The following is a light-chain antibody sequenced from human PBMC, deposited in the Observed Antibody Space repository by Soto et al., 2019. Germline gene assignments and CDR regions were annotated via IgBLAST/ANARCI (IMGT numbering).Light chain of an antibody. Sequence: QPALTQPASVSGSPGRSITISCTGTSSDVGGYIYVSWYQQHPGKVPKLIIFEVSYPPSGISNRFSASKSGDTASLTISGLQADDEADYYCCSYTDSRTHVFGSGTKVTVL. CDR3: CSYTDSRTHV. V-gene: IGLV2-14*01. CDR2: EVS. J-gene: IGLJ1*01. CDR1: SSDVGGYIY.